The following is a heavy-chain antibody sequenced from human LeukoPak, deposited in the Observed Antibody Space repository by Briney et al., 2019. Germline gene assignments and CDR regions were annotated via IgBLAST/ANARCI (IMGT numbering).Heavy chain of an antibody. V-gene: IGHV1-8*01. Sequence: GASVKVSCEASGYNFTTYDINWVRQATGQGPKWMGWMNPNSGNTAYAQKFQGRVTMTRDTSISTAYMELSSLTSEDMAVYYCARAAGTSGAHFDYWGPGTLVTVSS. D-gene: IGHD2-15*01. CDR1: GYNFTTYD. CDR2: MNPNSGNT. CDR3: ARAAGTSGAHFDY. J-gene: IGHJ4*02.